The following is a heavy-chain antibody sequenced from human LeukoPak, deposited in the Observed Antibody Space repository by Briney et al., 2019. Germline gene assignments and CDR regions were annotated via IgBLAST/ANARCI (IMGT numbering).Heavy chain of an antibody. Sequence: ASVKVSCKGSGYTFTGYYMHWVRHAPGQRLEWMGWISPNSGGTNYAQKFQGRVTMTRDTSISTAYMELSRLRSDDTAVYYCARVPRSISGYCGSTSCSQPHFDYWGQGTLLTVSS. D-gene: IGHD2-2*01. V-gene: IGHV1-2*02. CDR3: ARVPRSISGYCGSTSCSQPHFDY. CDR1: GYTFTGYY. J-gene: IGHJ4*02. CDR2: ISPNSGGT.